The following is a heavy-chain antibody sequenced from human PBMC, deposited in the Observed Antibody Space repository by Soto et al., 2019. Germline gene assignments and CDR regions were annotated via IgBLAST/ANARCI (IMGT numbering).Heavy chain of an antibody. CDR3: ARDSRQWPPARAFDI. D-gene: IGHD6-19*01. Sequence: QVQLVQSGAEVKKPGSSVKVSCKASGGTFSSYAISWVRQAPGQGLEWMGGIIPIFGTANYAQKFQGRVTITADESTSTADMELSSLRADDKAVYYCARDSRQWPPARAFDIWGQGTIVTVSS. CDR2: IIPIFGTA. J-gene: IGHJ3*02. CDR1: GGTFSSYA. V-gene: IGHV1-69*01.